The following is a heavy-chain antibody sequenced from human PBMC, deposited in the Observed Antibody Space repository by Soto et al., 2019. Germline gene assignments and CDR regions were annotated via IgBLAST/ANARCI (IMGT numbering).Heavy chain of an antibody. CDR3: ARVGAYGDYRWTFDY. CDR2: IYYSGST. CDR1: GGSVSSGGYY. D-gene: IGHD4-17*01. V-gene: IGHV4-31*03. J-gene: IGHJ4*02. Sequence: QVQLQESGPGLVKPSQTLSLTCTVSGGSVSSGGYYWSWIRQHPGKGLEWIGYIYYSGSTYFNPSLKSRVTISVDTSKNQFSLKLSSVTAADTAVYYSARVGAYGDYRWTFDYWGQGTLVTVSS.